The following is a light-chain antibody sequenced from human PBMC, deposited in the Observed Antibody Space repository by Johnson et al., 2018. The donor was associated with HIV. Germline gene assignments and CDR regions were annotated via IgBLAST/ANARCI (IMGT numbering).Light chain of an antibody. CDR3: GTWDTSLRTGF. CDR1: NSNIGSNS. CDR2: DNN. V-gene: IGLV1-51*01. Sequence: QFVLTQPPSVSAAPGQRVTISCSGNNSNIGSNSVSWYQDVPGTAPKLLIYDNNKRPSGIPERFSGSKYGSLATLGITGLQTGDEADYYCGTWDTSLRTGFFGTGTKVTVL. J-gene: IGLJ1*01.